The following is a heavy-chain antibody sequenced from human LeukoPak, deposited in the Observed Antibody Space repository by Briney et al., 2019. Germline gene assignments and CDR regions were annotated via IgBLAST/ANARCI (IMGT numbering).Heavy chain of an antibody. Sequence: PGGSLRLPCAASGFTFSSYAMHWVRQAPGKGLEWVAVISYDGSNRYYADSVKGRFTISRDSSKNTLYLQMNSLRVEDTALYYCARGRGVGEQWLLRGYFDYWGQGTLVTVSS. CDR3: ARGRGVGEQWLLRGYFDY. CDR2: ISYDGSNR. CDR1: GFTFSSYA. D-gene: IGHD6-19*01. V-gene: IGHV3-30-3*01. J-gene: IGHJ4*02.